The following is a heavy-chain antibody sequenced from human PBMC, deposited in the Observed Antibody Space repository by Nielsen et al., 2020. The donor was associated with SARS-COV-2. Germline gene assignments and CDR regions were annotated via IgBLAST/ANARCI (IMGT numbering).Heavy chain of an antibody. CDR3: AREHFVGGLGIVVVISTILDY. Sequence: ASVKVSCKASGYTFTSYYMHWVRQAPGQGLEWMGIINPSGGSTSYAQKFQGRVTMTRDTSMSTVYMELSSLRSEDTAVYYCAREHFVGGLGIVVVISTILDYWGQGTLVTVS. V-gene: IGHV1-46*01. CDR2: INPSGGST. D-gene: IGHD3-22*01. CDR1: GYTFTSYY. J-gene: IGHJ4*02.